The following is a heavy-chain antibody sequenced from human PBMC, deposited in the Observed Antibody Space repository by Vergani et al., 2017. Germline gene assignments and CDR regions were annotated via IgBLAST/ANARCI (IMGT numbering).Heavy chain of an antibody. CDR3: ARRGAIYGYFDH. V-gene: IGHV4-39*07. D-gene: IGHD2/OR15-2a*01. Sequence: QLQLQESGPGLVKPSETLSLTCTVSGGSISSSSYYWGWIRQPPGKGLEWIGSIYYSGSTYYNPSLKSRVTISVDPSKNQFSLKLSSVTAADTAVYYCARRGAIYGYFDHWGQGTQVTVSS. J-gene: IGHJ4*02. CDR1: GGSISSSSYY. CDR2: IYYSGST.